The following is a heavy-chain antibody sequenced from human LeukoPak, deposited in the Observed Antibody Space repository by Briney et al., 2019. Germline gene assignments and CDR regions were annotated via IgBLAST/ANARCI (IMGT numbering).Heavy chain of an antibody. D-gene: IGHD6-13*01. CDR2: ISANSGKT. CDR1: GYTFATCG. Sequence: ASVKVSCKASGYTFATCGFCWVRQAPGHGLEWMGWISANSGKTDYAQKFQGRVTMTTDTSTTTAYMELRSLRPDDTALYFCAKVAGDRMDHWGQGTLLTVSS. J-gene: IGHJ4*02. V-gene: IGHV1-18*01. CDR3: AKVAGDRMDH.